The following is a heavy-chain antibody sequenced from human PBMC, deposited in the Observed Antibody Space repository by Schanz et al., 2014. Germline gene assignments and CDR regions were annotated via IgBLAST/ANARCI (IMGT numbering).Heavy chain of an antibody. CDR1: GFTFSNYW. CDR2: IDADGNST. V-gene: IGHV3-74*01. D-gene: IGHD2-8*01. J-gene: IGHJ4*02. Sequence: EVQLVESGGGLVQPGGSLRLSCAASGFTFSNYWIHWVRQAPGKGLVWVSRIDADGNSTSYADSVKGRFTISRDSSRNTLYLQMNSLRAEDTAVYYCASLYDREYFDYWGQGTLVTVSS. CDR3: ASLYDREYFDY.